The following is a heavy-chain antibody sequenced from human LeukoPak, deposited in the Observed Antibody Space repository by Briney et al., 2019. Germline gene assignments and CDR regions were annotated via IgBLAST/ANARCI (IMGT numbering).Heavy chain of an antibody. CDR3: VRERFHGSGAPKFDF. J-gene: IGHJ4*02. CDR2: ISGSGGST. Sequence: GGSLRLSCAASGFTFSSYEMNWVRQAPGKGLEWVSAISGSGGSTYYADSVKGRFTISRDNAKNSLHLQVNSLRAEDTAVYYCVRERFHGSGAPKFDFWGQGTLVTVSS. D-gene: IGHD3-10*01. V-gene: IGHV3-48*03. CDR1: GFTFSSYE.